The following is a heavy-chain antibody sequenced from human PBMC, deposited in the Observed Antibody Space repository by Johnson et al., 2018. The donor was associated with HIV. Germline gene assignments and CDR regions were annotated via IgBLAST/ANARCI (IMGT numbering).Heavy chain of an antibody. V-gene: IGHV3-30*02. J-gene: IGHJ3*02. CDR2: IRYDGSEK. Sequence: QVQLVESGGGVVQPGRSLRLSCAASGFTFSSYGMHWVRQAPGKGLEWVTFIRYDGSEKYFADSVKGRFTISRDNSKNTLYLQMSSLRLEDTALYYCAKDSSSRMGFPGFDIWGPGTMVTVSS. D-gene: IGHD2-2*01. CDR1: GFTFSSYG. CDR3: AKDSSSRMGFPGFDI.